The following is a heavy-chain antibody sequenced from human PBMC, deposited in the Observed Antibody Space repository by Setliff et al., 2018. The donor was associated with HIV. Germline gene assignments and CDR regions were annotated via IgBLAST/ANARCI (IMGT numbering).Heavy chain of an antibody. V-gene: IGHV4-39*02. CDR2: IHYSRGS. J-gene: IGHJ4*02. D-gene: IGHD1-1*01. Sequence: PSETLSLTCTVSGGSISISDWSWIRQPPGKGLEWIGNIHYSRGSSYNASLKSRVTISLDTSKNHFSLKLSSVAAADTAVYYCARRYHDASGFYNSWGQGVLVTVSS. CDR3: ARRYHDASGFYNS. CDR1: GGSISISD.